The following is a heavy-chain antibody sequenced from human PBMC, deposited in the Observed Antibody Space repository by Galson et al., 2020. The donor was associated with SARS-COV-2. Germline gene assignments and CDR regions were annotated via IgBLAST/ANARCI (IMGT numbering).Heavy chain of an antibody. D-gene: IGHD3-10*01. CDR1: GGSISSGGYY. CDR3: ARDSLPGRVGYYYYYGMDV. CDR2: IYYSGST. V-gene: IGHV4-31*03. J-gene: IGHJ6*02. Sequence: ETSETLSLTCTVSGGSISSGGYYWSWIRQHPGKGLEWIGYIYYSGSTYYNPSLKSRVTISVDTSKNQFSLKLSSVTAADTAVYYCARDSLPGRVGYYYYYGMDVWGQGTTVTVSS.